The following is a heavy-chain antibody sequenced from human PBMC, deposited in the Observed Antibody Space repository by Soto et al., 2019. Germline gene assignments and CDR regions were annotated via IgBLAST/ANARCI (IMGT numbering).Heavy chain of an antibody. CDR3: ARETWWRLDY. D-gene: IGHD2-15*01. Sequence: EVQLVESGGGLVQPGGSLRLSCAASGLPFSSQFMSWIRQAPGRGLEWVAKINPDGSNEHYVDPVKGRFTVSRDNTKNSLFLQMIGLRVEDTAVYYCARETWWRLDYWGQGNLVTVSS. J-gene: IGHJ4*02. CDR1: GLPFSSQF. CDR2: INPDGSNE. V-gene: IGHV3-7*04.